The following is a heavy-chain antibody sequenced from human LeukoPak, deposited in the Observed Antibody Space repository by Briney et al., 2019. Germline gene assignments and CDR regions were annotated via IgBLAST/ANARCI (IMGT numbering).Heavy chain of an antibody. V-gene: IGHV4-38-2*02. J-gene: IGHJ5*02. CDR3: ARGSVRFDP. CDR2: IYHSGST. Sequence: SETLSLTCTVSGYSISSGYYWGWIRQPPGKGLEWIGSIYHSGSTTYNPSLKSRVTISVDTSKNQLSLKLSSVTAADTAVYYCARGSVRFDPWGQGTLVTVSS. CDR1: GYSISSGYY. D-gene: IGHD3-3*01.